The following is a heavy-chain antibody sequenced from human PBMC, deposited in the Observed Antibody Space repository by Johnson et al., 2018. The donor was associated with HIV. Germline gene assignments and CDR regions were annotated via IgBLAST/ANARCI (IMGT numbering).Heavy chain of an antibody. D-gene: IGHD6-19*01. CDR3: GKDRAVAGKGHDAFDI. J-gene: IGHJ3*02. CDR2: MWYDGSNK. Sequence: QMLLVESGGGVVQPGRSLRLSCAASGFTFSTYGMHWVRQAPGKGLEWVAVMWYDGSNKYYADSVKGRFTISRDTLKNTLYLQMNSLRAEDTAVYYSGKDRAVAGKGHDAFDIWGQGTMVTVSS. V-gene: IGHV3-33*06. CDR1: GFTFSTYG.